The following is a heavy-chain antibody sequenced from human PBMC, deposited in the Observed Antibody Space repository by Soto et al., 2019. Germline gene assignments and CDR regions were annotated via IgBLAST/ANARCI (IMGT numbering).Heavy chain of an antibody. CDR1: GYSFTSYW. J-gene: IGHJ3*02. V-gene: IGHV5-51*01. D-gene: IGHD3-22*01. CDR3: ARHCGDSSGYYYPRDAFDI. CDR2: IYPGDSDT. Sequence: GESLKISCKGSGYSFTSYWIGWVRQMPGKGLEWMGIIYPGDSDTRYSPSFQGQVTISADKSISTAYLQWSSLKASDTAMYYCARHCGDSSGYYYPRDAFDIWGQGTMVTVS.